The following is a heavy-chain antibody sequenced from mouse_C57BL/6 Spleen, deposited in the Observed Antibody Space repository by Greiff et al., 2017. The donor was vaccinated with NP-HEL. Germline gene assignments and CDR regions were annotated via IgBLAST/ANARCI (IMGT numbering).Heavy chain of an antibody. J-gene: IGHJ4*01. Sequence: EVQLQESGPGLVKPSQSLSLTCSVTGYSITSGYYWNWIRQFPGNKLEWMGYISYDGSNNYNPSLKNRIPITRDTSKNQFFLKLNSVTTEDTATYYCARRGGRRNYYAMDYWGQGTSVTVSS. V-gene: IGHV3-6*01. CDR1: GYSITSGYY. CDR2: ISYDGSN. CDR3: ARRGGRRNYYAMDY.